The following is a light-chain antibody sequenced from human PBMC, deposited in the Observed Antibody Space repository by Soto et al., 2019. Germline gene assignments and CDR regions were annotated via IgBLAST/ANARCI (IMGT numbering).Light chain of an antibody. CDR2: RNN. CDR1: SSNIGGNY. CDR3: ATWDDSLQL. V-gene: IGLV1-47*01. Sequence: QSVLTQPPSASGTPGQRVTISCSGSSSNIGGNYVSWYQQFPGTAPKLLIYRNNERPSGVPDRFSGSKSGTSASLAISGLRSEDEAFYYCATWDDSLQLFGGGTKLTVL. J-gene: IGLJ2*01.